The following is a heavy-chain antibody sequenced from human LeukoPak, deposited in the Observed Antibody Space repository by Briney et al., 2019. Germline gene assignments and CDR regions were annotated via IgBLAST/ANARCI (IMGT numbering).Heavy chain of an antibody. CDR3: AKAPSGGGYYDSSGYYEELDYGMDV. CDR1: GFTFDDYA. D-gene: IGHD3-22*01. V-gene: IGHV3-9*01. CDR2: ISWNSGSI. Sequence: GGSLRLSCAASGFTFDDYAMHWVRQAPGKGLEWVSGISWNSGSIGYADSVKGRFTISRDNAKNSLYLQMNSPRAEDTALYYCAKAPSGGGYYDSSGYYEELDYGMDVWGQGTTVTVSS. J-gene: IGHJ6*02.